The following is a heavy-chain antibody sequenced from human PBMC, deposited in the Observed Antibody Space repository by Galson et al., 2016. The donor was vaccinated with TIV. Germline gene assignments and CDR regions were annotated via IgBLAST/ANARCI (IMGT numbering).Heavy chain of an antibody. CDR3: ARRGRYCSGATCYSAFDI. CDR2: IYPGDSDT. J-gene: IGHJ3*02. CDR1: GYSFTSYW. Sequence: QSGAEVTKPGESLKISCKGSGYSFTSYWIAWVRQMPGKGLEWMGIIYPGDSDTRNSPSFQGQVTFSADKSINTAYLQWSSLKASDTAMYYCARRGRYCSGATCYSAFDIWGQGTMVTVSS. D-gene: IGHD2-15*01. V-gene: IGHV5-51*03.